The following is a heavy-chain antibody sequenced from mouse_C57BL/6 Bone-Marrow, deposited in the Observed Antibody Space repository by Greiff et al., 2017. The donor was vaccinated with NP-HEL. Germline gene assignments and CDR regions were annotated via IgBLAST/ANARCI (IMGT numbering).Heavy chain of an antibody. CDR1: GYTFTSYW. CDR2: IDPSDSYT. V-gene: IGHV1-50*01. Sequence: VQLQQPGAELVKPGASVKLSCKASGYTFTSYWMQWVKQRPGQGLEWIGEIDPSDSYTNYNQKFKGKATLTVDTSSSTAYMQLSSLTSEDSAVYYCAREELFTTVVAKGAMDYWGQGTSVTVSS. J-gene: IGHJ4*01. D-gene: IGHD1-1*01. CDR3: AREELFTTVVAKGAMDY.